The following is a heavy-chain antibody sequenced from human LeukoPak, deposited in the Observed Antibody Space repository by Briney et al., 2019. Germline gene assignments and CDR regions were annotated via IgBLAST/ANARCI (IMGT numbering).Heavy chain of an antibody. V-gene: IGHV4-59*11. CDR3: ARGRDAYSFDY. CDR1: GYSINNAHY. D-gene: IGHD5-24*01. J-gene: IGHJ4*02. CDR2: IYYSGST. Sequence: SETLSLTCAVSGYSINNAHYWAWIRQPPGKGLEWIGYIYYSGSTNYNPSLKSRVTISVDTSKNQFSLKLSSVTAADTAAYYCARGRDAYSFDYWGQGTLVTVSS.